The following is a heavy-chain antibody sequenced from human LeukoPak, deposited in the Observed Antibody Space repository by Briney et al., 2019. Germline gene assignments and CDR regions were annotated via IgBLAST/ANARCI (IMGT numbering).Heavy chain of an antibody. Sequence: AGGSLRLSCAASGFTFSSYAMSWVRQAPGKGLEWVSAISGSGGSTYYADSVKGRFTISRDNSKNTLYLQMNSLRAEDTAVYYCARHYYYYYYMDVWGKGTTVTVSS. CDR1: GFTFSSYA. CDR2: ISGSGGST. V-gene: IGHV3-23*01. J-gene: IGHJ6*03. CDR3: ARHYYYYYYMDV.